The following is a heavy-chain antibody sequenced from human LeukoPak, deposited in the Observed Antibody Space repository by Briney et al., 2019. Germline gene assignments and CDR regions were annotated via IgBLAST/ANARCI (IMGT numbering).Heavy chain of an antibody. Sequence: SETLSLTCTVSGGSISSGSYYWNWIRQPAGKRLEWLGHVFTRGTTNHNASLEGRLTISLDTARNQFSLYLSSVTAADTAMYFCARSSLAVYFDYWGQGTLVTVSS. V-gene: IGHV4-61*09. D-gene: IGHD6-19*01. CDR2: VFTRGTT. J-gene: IGHJ4*02. CDR3: ARSSLAVYFDY. CDR1: GGSISSGSYY.